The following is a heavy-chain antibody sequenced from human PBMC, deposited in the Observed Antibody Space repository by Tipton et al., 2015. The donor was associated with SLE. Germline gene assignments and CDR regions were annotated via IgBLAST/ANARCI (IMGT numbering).Heavy chain of an antibody. J-gene: IGHJ4*02. CDR2: IYTSGST. CDR3: GRGRPSCFSDY. V-gene: IGHV4-4*09. D-gene: IGHD2/OR15-2a*01. CDR1: GGSISSYC. Sequence: TLSLTCTVSGGSISSYCWSWIRQPPGKGLEWIGYIYTSGSTNYNPSLKSRVTISVDTSKNQFSLKLSSVTAAGTAVYYCGRGRPSCFSDYWGQGTLVAVSS.